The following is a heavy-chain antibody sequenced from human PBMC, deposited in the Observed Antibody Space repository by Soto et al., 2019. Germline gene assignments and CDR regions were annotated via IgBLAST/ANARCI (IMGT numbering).Heavy chain of an antibody. Sequence: PGGSLRLSCAASGFTSSSYSMNWVRLAPGKGLEWVSSIDSSSTYIYYADSLKGRFTISRDNAKNSLYLQMNSLRAEDTAVYYCARDLGIATPLSCFDYWGQGTQVTVSS. CDR3: ARDLGIATPLSCFDY. CDR1: GFTSSSYS. V-gene: IGHV3-21*01. CDR2: IDSSSTYI. J-gene: IGHJ4*02. D-gene: IGHD6-13*01.